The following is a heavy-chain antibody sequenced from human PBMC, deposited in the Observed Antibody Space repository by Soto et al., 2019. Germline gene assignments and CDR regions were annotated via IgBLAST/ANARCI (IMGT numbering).Heavy chain of an antibody. Sequence: GGSLRLSCAASGFTFSSYSMNWVRQAPGKGLEWVSYISSSSSTIYYADSVKGRFTISRDNAKNSLYLQMNSLRDEDTAVYYCARGMVRGVIKYYYYGMDVWGQGTTVTVSS. D-gene: IGHD3-10*01. J-gene: IGHJ6*02. CDR3: ARGMVRGVIKYYYYGMDV. CDR2: ISSSSSTI. V-gene: IGHV3-48*02. CDR1: GFTFSSYS.